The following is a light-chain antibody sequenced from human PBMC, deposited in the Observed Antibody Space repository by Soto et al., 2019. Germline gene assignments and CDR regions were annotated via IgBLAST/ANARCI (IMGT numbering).Light chain of an antibody. V-gene: IGKV1-33*01. CDR1: QDISNY. CDR3: QQYDNLPLT. J-gene: IGKJ4*01. CDR2: DAS. Sequence: DIPMTQSPSSLSASVGDRVTITSQASQDISNYLDWYQQKPGKAPKLLIYDASNLETGVPSRFSGSGSGTDFTFTISILQPEDIATYYCQQYDNLPLTFRGGTKVEIK.